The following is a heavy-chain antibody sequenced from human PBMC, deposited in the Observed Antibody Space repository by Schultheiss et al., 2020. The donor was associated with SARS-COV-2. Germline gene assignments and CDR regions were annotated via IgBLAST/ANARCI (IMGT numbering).Heavy chain of an antibody. CDR2: ISSSSSYI. J-gene: IGHJ4*02. D-gene: IGHD3-22*01. CDR1: GFTFSSYS. CDR3: ARKFGYDSSGYSPFDY. V-gene: IGHV3-21*04. Sequence: GESLKISCAASGFTFSSYSMNWVRQAPGKGLEWVSSISSSSSYIYYADSVKGRFTISRDNAKNSLYLQMNSLRAEDTAVYYCARKFGYDSSGYSPFDYWGQGTLVTVSS.